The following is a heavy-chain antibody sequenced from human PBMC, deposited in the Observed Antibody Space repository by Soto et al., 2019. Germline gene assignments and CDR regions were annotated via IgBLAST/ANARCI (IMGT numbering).Heavy chain of an antibody. Sequence: ASVKVSCKASGGTFSSYTISWVRQAPGQGLEWMGRIIPILGIANYAQKFQGRVTITADKSTSTAYMELSSLRSEDTAVYYCASGYCSGGSCYSTRGLGYWGQGTLVTVSS. V-gene: IGHV1-69*02. CDR2: IIPILGIA. CDR1: GGTFSSYT. D-gene: IGHD2-15*01. J-gene: IGHJ4*02. CDR3: ASGYCSGGSCYSTRGLGY.